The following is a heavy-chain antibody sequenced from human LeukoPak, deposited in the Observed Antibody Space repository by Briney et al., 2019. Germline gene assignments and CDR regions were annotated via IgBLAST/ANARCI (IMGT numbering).Heavy chain of an antibody. Sequence: SETLSLTCTVSGGSITNYYWSWIRQPPGKGLEWIGFSYYNGNTNYNPSLKSRVTISVDMSKNQFSLSLRSVTAADTAVYYCARVSSSWYQDWYFDLWGRGTLVTVSS. CDR1: GGSITNYY. D-gene: IGHD6-13*01. J-gene: IGHJ2*01. CDR2: SYYNGNT. CDR3: ARVSSSWYQDWYFDL. V-gene: IGHV4-59*01.